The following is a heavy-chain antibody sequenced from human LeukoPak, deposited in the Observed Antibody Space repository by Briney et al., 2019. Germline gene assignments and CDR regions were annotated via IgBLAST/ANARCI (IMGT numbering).Heavy chain of an antibody. J-gene: IGHJ4*02. CDR3: ARGGSGEGY. CDR2: INYSGNT. CDR1: GGSISRSTYY. Sequence: PSETLSLTCTVSGGSISRSTYYWGWIRQPPGKGLEWIGYINYSGNTYYNPSLKSRVTISADTSKNQFSLKLSSVTAADTAVYYCARGGSGEGYWGQGTLVTVSS. D-gene: IGHD3-10*01. V-gene: IGHV4-39*07.